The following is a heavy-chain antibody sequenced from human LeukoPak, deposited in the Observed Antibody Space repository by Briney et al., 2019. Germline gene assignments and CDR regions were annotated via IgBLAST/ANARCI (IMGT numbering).Heavy chain of an antibody. V-gene: IGHV1-24*01. CDR1: GYTLTELS. CDR3: ATERARLETGYDYVWGWFDY. D-gene: IGHD3-16*01. CDR2: FDPEDGET. J-gene: IGHJ4*02. Sequence: ASVKVSCKVSGYTLTELSMRWVRQAPGKGLEWMGGFDPEDGETIYAQKFQGRVTMTEDTSTDTAYMELSSLRSEDTAVYYCATERARLETGYDYVWGWFDYWGQGTLVTVSS.